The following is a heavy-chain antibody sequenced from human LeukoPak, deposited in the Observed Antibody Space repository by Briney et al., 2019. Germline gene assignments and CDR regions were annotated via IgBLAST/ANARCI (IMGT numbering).Heavy chain of an antibody. D-gene: IGHD6-6*01. V-gene: IGHV3-30*19. CDR3: ARDFEAALDS. J-gene: IGHJ4*02. CDR2: ISYDGSNK. CDR1: GFTFRSHG. Sequence: PGGSLRLSCAASGFTFRSHGMHWVRQAPGKGLEWVAVISYDGSNKYYADSVKGRFTISRDNSKNTLYLQMNSLRAEDTAVYYCARDFEAALDSWGQGTLVTVSS.